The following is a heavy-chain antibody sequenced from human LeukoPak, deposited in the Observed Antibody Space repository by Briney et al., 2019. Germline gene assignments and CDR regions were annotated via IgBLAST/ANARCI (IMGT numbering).Heavy chain of an antibody. Sequence: SETLSLTCTVSGGSFRGDYYWAWIRQPPGKGLEWIGSIYSGGRIYYNPSLKSRVSVSIDTSNNDLSLKVTSVTAADTAGYYCARAPWAYGNYVHAFDIWGQGTMVTVSS. V-gene: IGHV4-39*07. J-gene: IGHJ3*02. CDR2: IYSGGRI. CDR1: GGSFRGDYY. D-gene: IGHD4-11*01. CDR3: ARAPWAYGNYVHAFDI.